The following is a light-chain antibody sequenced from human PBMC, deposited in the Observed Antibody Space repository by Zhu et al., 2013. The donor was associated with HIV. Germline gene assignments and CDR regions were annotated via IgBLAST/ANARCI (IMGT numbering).Light chain of an antibody. Sequence: EIQMTQTPSTLPASVGDRVTITCRASQSVSKWVAWYQQKPGKAPKLLIYDASTLETGVPLRFRGSGSGTEFTLTISSLHPDDFATYFCQQTFSAPWTFGQGTKVEIK. V-gene: IGKV1-5*01. CDR1: QSVSKW. CDR3: QQTFSAPWT. CDR2: DAS. J-gene: IGKJ1*01.